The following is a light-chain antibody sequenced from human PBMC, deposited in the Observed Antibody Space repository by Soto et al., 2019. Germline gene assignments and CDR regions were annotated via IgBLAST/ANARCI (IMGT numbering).Light chain of an antibody. CDR1: QSVSSN. J-gene: IGKJ4*01. CDR3: QQYNNWPLT. V-gene: IGKV3-15*01. CDR2: GAS. Sequence: EIVMTQSPATLSVALGERATLSCRASQSVSSNLAWYQQKPGQAPRLLIYGASTRATGISARFSGSGSGTEFTLTISSLQSEDFAVYYCQQYNNWPLTFGGGTKVEIK.